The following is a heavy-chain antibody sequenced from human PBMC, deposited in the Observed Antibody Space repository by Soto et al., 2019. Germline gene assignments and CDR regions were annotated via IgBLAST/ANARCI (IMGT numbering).Heavy chain of an antibody. CDR1: GDSMNSYY. J-gene: IGHJ4*03. Sequence: QVHLQESGPGLVKPSETLSLTCIGSGDSMNSYYWSWIRQPPGRGLEWIGYIYNTGSAIYNPSLKSRVTLSFATSENQFSLIVRSVTAADSAVYFCSRLLYGGYLDYWCQGAPVIVSA. D-gene: IGHD2-8*01. CDR3: SRLLYGGYLDY. CDR2: IYNTGSA. V-gene: IGHV4-59*08.